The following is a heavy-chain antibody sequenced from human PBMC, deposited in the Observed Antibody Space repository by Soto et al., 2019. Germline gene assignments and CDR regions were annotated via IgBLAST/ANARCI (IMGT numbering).Heavy chain of an antibody. Sequence: PGGSLGLSCEAPEFTFSSYARSGVRQAPGKGLEWVSAISGSGGSTYYADSVKGRFTISRDNSKNTLYLQMNSLRAEDTAVYYCAKHPWQQLVPFDYWGQGTLVTVSS. CDR1: EFTFSSYA. J-gene: IGHJ4*02. D-gene: IGHD6-13*01. CDR3: AKHPWQQLVPFDY. V-gene: IGHV3-23*01. CDR2: ISGSGGST.